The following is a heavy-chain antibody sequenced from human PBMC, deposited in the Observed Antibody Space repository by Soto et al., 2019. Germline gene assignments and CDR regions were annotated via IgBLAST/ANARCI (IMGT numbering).Heavy chain of an antibody. CDR3: AHTPAPRVYFQH. CDR1: GFSLNTGGVT. Sequence: SGPTLVTPTQTLTVTCVFSGFSLNTGGVTVGWIRQSPGKALEWVALIYWDDGKRYSPYLKSRLTITKETSRNQVVLTMTNVNPEDTDTYYCAHTPAPRVYFQHWGEGTLITVSS. D-gene: IGHD3-10*01. V-gene: IGHV2-5*02. CDR2: IYWDDGK. J-gene: IGHJ1*01.